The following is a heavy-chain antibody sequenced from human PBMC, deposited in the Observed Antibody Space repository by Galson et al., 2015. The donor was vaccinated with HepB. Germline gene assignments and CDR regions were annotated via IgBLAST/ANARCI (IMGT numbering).Heavy chain of an antibody. CDR1: GYSFTSYW. CDR2: IDPSDSYT. CDR3: ARRPYYYDSSGQNGGFDY. V-gene: IGHV5-10-1*01. D-gene: IGHD3-22*01. J-gene: IGHJ4*02. Sequence: QSGAEVKKPGESLRISCKGSGYSFTSYWISWVRQMPGKGLEWMGRIDPSDSYTNYSPSFQGHVTIPADKSISTAYLQWSSLKASDTAMYYCARRPYYYDSSGQNGGFDYWGQGTLVTVSS.